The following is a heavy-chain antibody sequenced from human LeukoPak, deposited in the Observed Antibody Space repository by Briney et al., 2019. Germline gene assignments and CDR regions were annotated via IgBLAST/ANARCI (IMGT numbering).Heavy chain of an antibody. V-gene: IGHV4-59*08. Sequence: SETLSLTCTVSGGSISSYYWSWIRQPPGKGLEWIGYIYYSGTTNYNPSLKSRVTISVDTSKNQFSLKLSSVTAADTAVYYCATTRRITMIGGAFDIWGQGTMVTVSS. D-gene: IGHD3-10*01. CDR2: IYYSGTT. CDR3: ATTRRITMIGGAFDI. J-gene: IGHJ3*02. CDR1: GGSISSYY.